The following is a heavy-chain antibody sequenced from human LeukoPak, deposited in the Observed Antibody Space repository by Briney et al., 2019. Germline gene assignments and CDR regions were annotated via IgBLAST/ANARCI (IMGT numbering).Heavy chain of an antibody. V-gene: IGHV3-11*04. CDR3: ATGGTY. D-gene: IGHD1-26*01. J-gene: IGHJ4*02. CDR1: GFTFSNAW. CDR2: ISSSGNTI. Sequence: GGALRLSCAASGFTFSNAWMSWVRQAPGKGLEWVSYISSSGNTIYYADSVKGRFTVSRDNAKNSLYLQMNSLRVEDTAVYYCATGGTYWGQGTLVTVSS.